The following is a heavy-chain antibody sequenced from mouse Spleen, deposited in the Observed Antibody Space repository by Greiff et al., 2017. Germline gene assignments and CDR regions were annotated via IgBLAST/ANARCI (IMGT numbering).Heavy chain of an antibody. V-gene: IGHV5-12-2*01. D-gene: IGHD3-1*01. CDR3: ARHEEARASPFDY. Sequence: EVKLEESGGGLVQPGGSLKLSCAASGFTFSSYTMSWVRQTPEKRLEWVAYISNGGGSTYYPDTVKGRFTISRDNAKNTLYLQMSSLKSEDTAMYYCARHEEARASPFDYWGQGTTLTVSS. J-gene: IGHJ2*01. CDR1: GFTFSSYT. CDR2: ISNGGGST.